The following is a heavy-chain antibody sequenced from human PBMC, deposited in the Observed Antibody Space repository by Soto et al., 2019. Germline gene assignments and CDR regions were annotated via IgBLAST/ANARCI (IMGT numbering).Heavy chain of an antibody. V-gene: IGHV4-34*01. CDR2: INHSGST. CDR1: GGSFSGYY. CDR3: ARGRGTRVRAHFDI. Sequence: QVQLQQWGAGLLKPSETLSLTCAVYGGSFSGYYWSWIRQPPGKGLEWIGEINHSGSTNYNPSLKSRVPISVDTSKNQFSLKLSSVTAADTAVYYCARGRGTRVRAHFDIWGQGTMVTVSS. J-gene: IGHJ3*02. D-gene: IGHD3-10*01.